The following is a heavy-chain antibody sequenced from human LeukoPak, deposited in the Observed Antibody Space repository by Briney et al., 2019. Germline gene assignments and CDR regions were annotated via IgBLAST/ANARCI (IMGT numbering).Heavy chain of an antibody. D-gene: IGHD5-12*01. Sequence: GGSLRLSCAASGFTFSSFWMTWVRQAPGKGLEWVANINQDGSEKYYVDSVKGRFTISRDNAKNSVYLQMDSLRAEDTAVYYCARDGGVSGYDLLDYWGQGTLVTVSS. J-gene: IGHJ4*02. V-gene: IGHV3-7*01. CDR1: GFTFSSFW. CDR3: ARDGGVSGYDLLDY. CDR2: INQDGSEK.